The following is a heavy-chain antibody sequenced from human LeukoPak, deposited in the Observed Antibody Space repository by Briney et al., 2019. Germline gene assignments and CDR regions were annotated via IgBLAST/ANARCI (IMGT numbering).Heavy chain of an antibody. Sequence: KPSETLSLTCTVYGGSFSGCYWSWIRQPPGKGLEWIGEINHSGSTIYSPSLKGRVTISVDTSKNQLSLKLSSVTTADTAVYYCAVRYCSSTSCPPDIWGQGTVVTVSS. CDR2: INHSGST. D-gene: IGHD2-2*01. CDR3: AVRYCSSTSCPPDI. CDR1: GGSFSGCY. J-gene: IGHJ3*02. V-gene: IGHV4-34*01.